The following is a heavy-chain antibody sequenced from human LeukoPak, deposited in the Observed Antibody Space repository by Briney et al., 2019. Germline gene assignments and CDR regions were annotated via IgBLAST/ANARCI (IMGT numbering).Heavy chain of an antibody. CDR2: IYYSGST. J-gene: IGHJ4*02. CDR3: ARELGGSYFGYFDY. CDR1: GGSISSGGYY. Sequence: KSSETLSLTCTVSGGSISSGGYYWSWIRQHPGKGLEWIGYIYYSGSTYYNPSLKSRLTISLDTSKNQFSLKLSSVTAADTAVYYCARELGGSYFGYFDYWGQGTLVTVSS. D-gene: IGHD1-26*01. V-gene: IGHV4-31*03.